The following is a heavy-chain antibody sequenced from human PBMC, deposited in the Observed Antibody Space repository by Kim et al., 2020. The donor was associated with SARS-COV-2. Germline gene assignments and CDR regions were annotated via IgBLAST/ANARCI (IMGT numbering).Heavy chain of an antibody. Sequence: APKLQGRVTMTTDTSTSTAYMELRSLRSDDTAVYYCAREGVVVPAAPLDYWGQGTLVTVSS. CDR3: AREGVVVPAAPLDY. J-gene: IGHJ4*02. V-gene: IGHV1-18*01. D-gene: IGHD2-2*01.